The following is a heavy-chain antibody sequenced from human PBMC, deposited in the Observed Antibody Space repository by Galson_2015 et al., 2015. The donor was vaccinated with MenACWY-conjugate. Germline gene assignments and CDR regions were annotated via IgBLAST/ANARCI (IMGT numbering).Heavy chain of an antibody. CDR3: ARVLGGYCSGGSCYSSNWFDP. V-gene: IGHV1-18*01. CDR1: GYTFTSYG. D-gene: IGHD2-15*01. CDR2: ISAYNGNT. J-gene: IGHJ5*02. Sequence: SVKVSCKASGYTFTSYGISWVRQAPGQGLEWMGWISAYNGNTNYAQKLQGRVTMPTDTSTSTAYMELRSLRSDDTAVYYCARVLGGYCSGGSCYSSNWFDPWGQGTLVTVSS.